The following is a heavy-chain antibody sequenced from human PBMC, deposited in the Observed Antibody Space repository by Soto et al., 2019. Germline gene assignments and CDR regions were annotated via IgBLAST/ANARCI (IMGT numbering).Heavy chain of an antibody. Sequence: ASVKVSCKVSGYTFTSYAMHWVRQAPGQRLEWMGWINAGNGNTKYSQKFQGRVTITRDTSASTAYMELSSLRSKDTAVYYCARAPGTHYYDSSGYYSPFGYWGQGTLVTVSS. V-gene: IGHV1-3*01. CDR3: ARAPGTHYYDSSGYYSPFGY. J-gene: IGHJ4*02. CDR2: INAGNGNT. CDR1: GYTFTSYA. D-gene: IGHD3-22*01.